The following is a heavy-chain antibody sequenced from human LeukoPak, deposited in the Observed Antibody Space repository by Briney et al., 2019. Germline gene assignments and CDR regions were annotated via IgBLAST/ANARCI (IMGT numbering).Heavy chain of an antibody. D-gene: IGHD6-13*01. CDR2: IKLDGSEK. CDR1: GFTFSSYW. J-gene: IGHJ4*02. CDR3: ARDSPHSSSFAYDY. V-gene: IGHV3-7*01. Sequence: GGSLRLSCAASGFTFSSYWMSWVRQAPGKGLEWVANIKLDGSEKYYVDSVKGRFTISRDNAKNSLYLQMWSLRAEDTAMYYCARDSPHSSSFAYDYWGQGTLVTVSS.